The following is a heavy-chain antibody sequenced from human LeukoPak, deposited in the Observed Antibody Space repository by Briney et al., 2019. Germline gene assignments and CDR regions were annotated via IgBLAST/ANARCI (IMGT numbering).Heavy chain of an antibody. V-gene: IGHV1-3*03. CDR2: INAGNGNT. CDR3: AGGLGGSFVDY. D-gene: IGHD1-26*01. J-gene: IGHJ4*02. CDR1: GYTFTTYA. Sequence: ASVKASCKASGYTFTTYAMHWVRQAPGQRLEGLGWINAGNGNTRYSQEFQGRVTITRDTSASTAYMELSSLRSEYMAVYYCAGGLGGSFVDYWGQGTLVTVSS.